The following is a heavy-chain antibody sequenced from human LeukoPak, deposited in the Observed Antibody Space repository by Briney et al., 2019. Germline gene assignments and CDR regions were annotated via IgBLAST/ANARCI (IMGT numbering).Heavy chain of an antibody. D-gene: IGHD5-18*01. Sequence: GGSLRLSCAASGFTFSSYAMHWVRQAPAKGLEWVAVISYDGSNKYYADSVKGRFTISRDNSKNTLYLQMNSLRAEDTAVYYCARVPFSDGYCGGDYWGQGTLVTVSS. CDR1: GFTFSSYA. V-gene: IGHV3-30*04. CDR3: ARVPFSDGYCGGDY. J-gene: IGHJ4*02. CDR2: ISYDGSNK.